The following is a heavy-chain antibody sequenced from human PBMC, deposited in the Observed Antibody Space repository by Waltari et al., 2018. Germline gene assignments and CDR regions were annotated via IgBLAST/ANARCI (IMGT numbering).Heavy chain of an antibody. CDR3: AGDRAIGLFFDY. CDR2: VYHSGKT. Sequence: QVQLQESGQGLVKPSGTLSLTCAVSGDSISGKYWWRWVRQSPEKGLEWIGQVYHSGKTHYNPSLQSRVTISVDKPKNQFSLNLNSVTAADTAVYYCAGDRAIGLFFDYWGRGTLVTVSS. V-gene: IGHV4-4*02. D-gene: IGHD2-2*01. J-gene: IGHJ4*02. CDR1: GDSISGKYW.